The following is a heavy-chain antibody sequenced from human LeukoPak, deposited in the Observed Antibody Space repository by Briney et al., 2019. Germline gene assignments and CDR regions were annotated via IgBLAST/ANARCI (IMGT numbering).Heavy chain of an antibody. CDR1: GFTVNSNY. D-gene: IGHD6-13*01. Sequence: GGSLRLSCAASGFTVNSNYLSWVRQVPGKGLEWVSTLYNTGNTYYANSVKGRFSISRDNSKNTLFLQMNSLRAEDTAVYYCARLTPAAGRLYFVDWGPGTLVTVSS. CDR2: LYNTGNT. V-gene: IGHV3-53*01. CDR3: ARLTPAAGRLYFVD. J-gene: IGHJ4*02.